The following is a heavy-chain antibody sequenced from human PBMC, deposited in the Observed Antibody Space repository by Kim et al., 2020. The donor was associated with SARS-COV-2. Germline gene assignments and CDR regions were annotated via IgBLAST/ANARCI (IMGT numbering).Heavy chain of an antibody. J-gene: IGHJ4*02. Sequence: QKFQGRVTMTRNTSISTAYMELSSLRSEDTAVYYCARAPPMLVGDMRRDYWGQGTLVTVSS. D-gene: IGHD1-26*01. CDR3: ARAPPMLVGDMRRDY. V-gene: IGHV1-8*01.